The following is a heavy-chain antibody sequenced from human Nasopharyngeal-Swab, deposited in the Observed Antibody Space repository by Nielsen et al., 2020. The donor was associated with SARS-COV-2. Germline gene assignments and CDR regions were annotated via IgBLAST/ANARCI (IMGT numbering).Heavy chain of an antibody. D-gene: IGHD2-15*01. V-gene: IGHV4-61*02. CDR2: IYTSGST. J-gene: IGHJ6*02. CDR3: ARGYCSGGSRYSDYYYGMDV. Sequence: WIRQPPGKGLEWIGRIYTSGSTNYNPSLKSRVTISVDTSKNQFSLKLSSVTAADTAVYYCARGYCSGGSRYSDYYYGMDVWGQGTTVTVSS.